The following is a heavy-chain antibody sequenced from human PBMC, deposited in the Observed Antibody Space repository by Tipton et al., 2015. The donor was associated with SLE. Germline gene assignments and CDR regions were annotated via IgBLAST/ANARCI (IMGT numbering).Heavy chain of an antibody. CDR3: ARKGSGSYLG. CDR2: MYYSGSI. CDR1: GASISSNY. V-gene: IGHV4-59*12. D-gene: IGHD1-26*01. Sequence: LRLSCSVSGASISSNYWSWIRQSPGKGLEWIGYMYYSGSITYNPSLKSRVTISVDTSKNQFSLKLSSVTAADTAVYYCARKGSGSYLGWGQGTLVTVSS. J-gene: IGHJ4*02.